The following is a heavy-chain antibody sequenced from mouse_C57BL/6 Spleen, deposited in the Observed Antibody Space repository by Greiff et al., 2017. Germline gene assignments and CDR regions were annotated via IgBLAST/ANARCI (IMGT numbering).Heavy chain of an antibody. J-gene: IGHJ4*01. CDR1: GYAFSSSW. D-gene: IGHD2-5*01. Sequence: VPLQQSGPELVKPGASVTISCKASGYAFSSSWLIWVKQRPGKGLAWIGRLYPGDGDTNYNGQFKGKATLTADKSSSPAYMQLCKLTSEDSAVYFCARGDYSNYDAMDYWGQGTSVTVAS. V-gene: IGHV1-82*01. CDR3: ARGDYSNYDAMDY. CDR2: LYPGDGDT.